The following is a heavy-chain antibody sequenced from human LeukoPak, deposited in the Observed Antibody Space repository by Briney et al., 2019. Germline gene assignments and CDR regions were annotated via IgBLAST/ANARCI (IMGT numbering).Heavy chain of an antibody. CDR1: HYTFNGQY. J-gene: IGHJ4*02. V-gene: IGHV1-2*02. CDR3: ARDSDAELGPVWDDTSGDEY. D-gene: IGHD3-22*01. Sequence: PVKDSCKASHYTFNGQYIYWVRPAPGQGLAWMGCIDPYSGGTKSAQKFEGRVTLTRVTSIITAYMELHTLRSDDTAVYYCARDSDAELGPVWDDTSGDEYWGQGTLVTVSP. CDR2: IDPYSGGT.